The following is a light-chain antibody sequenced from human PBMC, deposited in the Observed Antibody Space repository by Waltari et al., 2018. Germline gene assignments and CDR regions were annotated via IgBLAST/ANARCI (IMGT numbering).Light chain of an antibody. CDR2: CSS. Sequence: EIVLTQSPGPLSLSPGESATLPCRASQTGRTTYLAWYQQKPGQAPTLLLYCSSSRATGIPDRFSGSGSGTDFSLTISSLEPEDFAVYYCQQYDISPLTFGGGTKVEIK. V-gene: IGKV3-20*01. CDR3: QQYDISPLT. CDR1: QTGRTTY. J-gene: IGKJ4*01.